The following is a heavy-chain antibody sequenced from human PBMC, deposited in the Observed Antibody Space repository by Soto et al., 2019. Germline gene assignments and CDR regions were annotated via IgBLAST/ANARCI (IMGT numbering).Heavy chain of an antibody. Sequence: GGSLRLSCAASGFTFSSYSMNWVRQAPGKGLEWVSSISSSSSYIYYADSVKGRFTISRDNAENSLYPQMNSLRAEDTAVYYCARPSGYYYYYGMDVWGQGTAVTVSS. V-gene: IGHV3-21*01. J-gene: IGHJ6*02. CDR3: ARPSGYYYYYGMDV. CDR2: ISSSSSYI. D-gene: IGHD5-12*01. CDR1: GFTFSSYS.